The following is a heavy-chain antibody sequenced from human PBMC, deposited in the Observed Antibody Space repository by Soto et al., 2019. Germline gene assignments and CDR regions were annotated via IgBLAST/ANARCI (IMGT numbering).Heavy chain of an antibody. CDR2: ISSSGSTI. CDR1: GFTFSSYE. V-gene: IGHV3-48*03. Sequence: PGGSLRLSCAASGFTFSSYEMNWVRQAPGKGLEWVSYISSSGSTIYYADSVKGRFTISRDNAKNSLYLQMNSLRAEDTAVYYCARSHSSGWYAQNPYYFDYWGQGTLVTVSS. D-gene: IGHD6-19*01. CDR3: ARSHSSGWYAQNPYYFDY. J-gene: IGHJ4*02.